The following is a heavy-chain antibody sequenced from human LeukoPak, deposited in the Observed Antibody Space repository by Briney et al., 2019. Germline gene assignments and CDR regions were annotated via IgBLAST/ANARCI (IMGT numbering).Heavy chain of an antibody. J-gene: IGHJ6*03. D-gene: IGHD3-10*01. CDR3: ARGYYGSGSHCCHMDV. Sequence: PSESLSLTCAVYVGSFSGYYWSWIRQPPGKGLEWIGEINHSGSTNYNSSLKSRVTISVDTSKNQFSLKLSSVTAADTAVYYCARGYYGSGSHCCHMDVWGKGTTITVS. V-gene: IGHV4-34*01. CDR1: VGSFSGYY. CDR2: INHSGST.